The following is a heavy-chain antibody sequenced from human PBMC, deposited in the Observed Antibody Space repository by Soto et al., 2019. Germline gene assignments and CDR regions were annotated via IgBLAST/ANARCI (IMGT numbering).Heavy chain of an antibody. CDR1: GITFNNYA. V-gene: IGHV3-23*01. CDR2: ISGSAVST. Sequence: EVQLLESGGGLVQPGGSLRLSCVASGITFNNYALSWVRQAPGKGLEWVSAISGSAVSTYYADSVKGRFTVSRDNSRSTLYLHMNSLRADDTAIYYCAKEAGGGTAMVTSYSDYWGQGTLVTVSS. CDR3: AKEAGGGTAMVTSYSDY. D-gene: IGHD5-18*01. J-gene: IGHJ4*02.